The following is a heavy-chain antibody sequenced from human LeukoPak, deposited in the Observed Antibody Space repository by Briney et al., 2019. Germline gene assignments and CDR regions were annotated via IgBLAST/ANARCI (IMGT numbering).Heavy chain of an antibody. Sequence: SETLSLTCTVSGGSISSGSYYWSWIRQPAGKGLEWIGRIYTSGSTNYNPSLKSRVTISVDTSKNQFSLNLSSVTAADTAVYYCARETSLWFDPWGQGTLVTVSS. V-gene: IGHV4-61*02. CDR1: GGSISSGSYY. CDR2: IYTSGST. J-gene: IGHJ5*02. CDR3: ARETSLWFDP.